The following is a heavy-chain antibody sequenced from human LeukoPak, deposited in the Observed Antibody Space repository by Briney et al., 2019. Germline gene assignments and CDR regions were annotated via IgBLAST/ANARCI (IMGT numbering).Heavy chain of an antibody. CDR2: IKQDGSEK. CDR3: ATYRQVLLPFES. D-gene: IGHD2-8*02. CDR1: GFTFSTYY. J-gene: IGHJ4*02. V-gene: IGHV3-7*03. Sequence: GGSLRLSCAASGFTFSTYYMSWVRQAPGTGLEWVANIKQDGSEKYYVDSVRGRFTISRDNSKSTLSLQMNSLRAEDTAIYYCATYRQVLLPFESWGQGTLVTVSS.